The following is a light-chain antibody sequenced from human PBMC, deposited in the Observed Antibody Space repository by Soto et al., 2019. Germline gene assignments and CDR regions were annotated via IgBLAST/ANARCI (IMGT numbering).Light chain of an antibody. CDR1: QGISNY. CDR2: AAS. V-gene: IGKV1-27*01. Sequence: DIQMTQSPSSLSASVGDRVTITCRASQGISNYLAWYQQKPGKVPKLLIYAASTLQSGVPSRFSGSGSGTDFTLTISRLQPEDVATYYCQKYNSAPLTFGGGNKVEIK. J-gene: IGKJ4*01. CDR3: QKYNSAPLT.